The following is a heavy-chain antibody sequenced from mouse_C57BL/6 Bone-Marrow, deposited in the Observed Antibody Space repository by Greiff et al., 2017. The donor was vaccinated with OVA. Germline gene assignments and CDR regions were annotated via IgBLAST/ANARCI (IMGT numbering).Heavy chain of an antibody. D-gene: IGHD1-1*01. Sequence: EVMLVESGDGLVKPGGSLKLSCAASGFTFSSYAMPWVRQTPEQRLEWVAYISSGGDYIYYADTVKGRFTISRDNARNTLYLQMSSLTSADTAMYYCTRLRYALDYCCWGTSVSVTS. CDR2: ISSGGDYI. CDR1: GFTFSSYA. CDR3: TRLRYALDY. V-gene: IGHV5-9-1*02. J-gene: IGHJ4*01.